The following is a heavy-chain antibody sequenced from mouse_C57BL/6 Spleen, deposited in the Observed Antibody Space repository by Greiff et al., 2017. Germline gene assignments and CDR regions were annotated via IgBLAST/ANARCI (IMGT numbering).Heavy chain of an antibody. D-gene: IGHD1-1*02. CDR1: GYTFSDYY. J-gene: IGHJ4*01. V-gene: IGHV5-12*01. CDR3: ERQAGGNYYAMDY. CDR2: ISNGGGST. Sequence: EVQLVESGGGLVQPGGSLTLSYAASGYTFSDYYMHWVRQTPEQRLEWVAYISNGGGSTYYPDTVKGRSTLSRDNAKHTLYLQMSRLKYEDTAMCCSERQAGGNYYAMDYWGQGTSVTVSS.